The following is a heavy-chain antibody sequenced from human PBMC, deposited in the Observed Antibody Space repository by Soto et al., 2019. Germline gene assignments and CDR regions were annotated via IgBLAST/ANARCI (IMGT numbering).Heavy chain of an antibody. J-gene: IGHJ4*02. D-gene: IGHD6-6*01. CDR3: AREYSSSTHVDY. V-gene: IGHV1-2*02. CDR1: GYTFTGYY. Sequence: QVQLVQSGAEVKKPGASVKVSCKASGYTFTGYYMHWVRQAPGQGLEWMGWINPNSGGTNYAQKLQGRVTMTRDTSISTAYMELSRLRSDDTAVYYCAREYSSSTHVDYWGQGTLVTVSS. CDR2: INPNSGGT.